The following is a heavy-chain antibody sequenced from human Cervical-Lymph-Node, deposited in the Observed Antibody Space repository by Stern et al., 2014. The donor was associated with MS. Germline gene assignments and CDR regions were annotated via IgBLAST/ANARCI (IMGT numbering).Heavy chain of an antibody. J-gene: IGHJ6*02. CDR1: GGSISSGGSY. CDR2: IYYSGST. D-gene: IGHD5-12*01. CDR3: ARDVHLVTTHGGYYYYAMDV. Sequence: QVQLVESGPGLVEPSQTMSLTCTVSGGSISSGGSYWSWIRQHPGKGLEWIGYIYYSGSTYYNPSLKSRVTISVYTSKNQFSLKLSSVTAADTAVYFCARDVHLVTTHGGYYYYAMDVWGQGTTVTVSS. V-gene: IGHV4-31*03.